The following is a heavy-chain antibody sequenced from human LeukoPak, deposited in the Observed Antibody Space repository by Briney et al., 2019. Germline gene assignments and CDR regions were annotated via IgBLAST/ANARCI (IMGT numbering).Heavy chain of an antibody. D-gene: IGHD6-13*01. CDR2: INQDESEK. V-gene: IGHV3-7*01. CDR3: ARDRHINSWSTDRFDY. CDR1: RFTFSNYW. J-gene: IGHJ4*02. Sequence: PGGSLRLSCAASRFTFSNYWMTWVRQAPGEGREWVANINQDESEKNYVGSVKGRFTISRDNAENSLYLQMNGLRAEDTAIYYCARDRHINSWSTDRFDYWGQGALVTVSS.